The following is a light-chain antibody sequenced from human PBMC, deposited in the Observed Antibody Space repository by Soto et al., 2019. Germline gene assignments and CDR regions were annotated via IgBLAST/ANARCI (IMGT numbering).Light chain of an antibody. CDR2: DVS. CDR1: SSDVGGSNY. V-gene: IGLV2-14*01. CDR3: SSYTSSSTGV. J-gene: IGLJ2*01. Sequence: QSALTQPASVSGSPGQSITISCTGTSSDVGGSNYVSWYQQHPGKAPKLMIYDVSNRPSGVSNRFSGSKSGNTASLTISGLQAEDEAAYYCSSYTSSSTGVFGGGTKLTVL.